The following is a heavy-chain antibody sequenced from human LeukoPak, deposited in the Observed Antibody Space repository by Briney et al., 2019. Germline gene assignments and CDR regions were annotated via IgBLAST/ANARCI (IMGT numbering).Heavy chain of an antibody. D-gene: IGHD6-6*01. CDR2: IYPGDSDT. CDR1: GYSFTSYW. CDR3: ASSYSSSSSDYYYYYGMDV. J-gene: IGHJ6*02. Sequence: GESLKISCQGSGYSFTSYWIGWVRQMPGKGLEWMGIIYPGDSDTRYSPSFQGQVTISADKSISTAYLQWSSLKASDTAMYYCASSYSSSSSDYYYYYGMDVWGQGTTVTVSS. V-gene: IGHV5-51*01.